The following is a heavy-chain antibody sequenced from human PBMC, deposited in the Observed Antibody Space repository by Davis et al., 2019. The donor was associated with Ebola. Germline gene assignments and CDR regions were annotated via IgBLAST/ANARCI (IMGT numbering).Heavy chain of an antibody. Sequence: GESLKISCQGSDYDFATYWIGWFRQRPGEGLEYLGIIYPGNSDTRYSPSFRGQVTMSADTSINTASLQWNNLKASDTAMYYCARLPNVLRFLEWLYFDYWGQGTLVTVSS. D-gene: IGHD3-3*01. V-gene: IGHV5-51*01. CDR2: IYPGNSDT. J-gene: IGHJ4*02. CDR3: ARLPNVLRFLEWLYFDY. CDR1: DYDFATYW.